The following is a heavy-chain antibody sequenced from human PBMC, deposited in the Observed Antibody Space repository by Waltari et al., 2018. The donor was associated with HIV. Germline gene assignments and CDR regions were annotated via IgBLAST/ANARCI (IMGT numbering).Heavy chain of an antibody. CDR1: GGTFGSYA. CDR3: ARDLGDAYYGMDV. D-gene: IGHD3-16*01. J-gene: IGHJ6*02. CDR2: IIPIFGTA. V-gene: IGHV1-69*12. Sequence: QVQLVQSGAEVKKPGSSVTDSCTASGGTFGSYAISWVRQAPGQGLEWMGGIIPIFGTANYAQKFQGRVTITADESTSTAYMELSSLRSEDTAVYFCARDLGDAYYGMDVWGQGTTVTVSS.